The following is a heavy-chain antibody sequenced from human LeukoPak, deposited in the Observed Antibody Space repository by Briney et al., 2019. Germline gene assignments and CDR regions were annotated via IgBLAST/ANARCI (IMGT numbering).Heavy chain of an antibody. CDR1: GGSISSYY. CDR2: IYASGNT. CDR3: ARQGVATAIDY. Sequence: SETLSLTCTVSGGSISSYYWSWIRQPAGKGLEWIGRIYASGNTNYNPSLKSRVTMSVDTSKNLFALKLSSVSAADTAVYYCARQGVATAIDYWGQGTLVTVSS. J-gene: IGHJ4*02. D-gene: IGHD2-21*02. V-gene: IGHV4-4*07.